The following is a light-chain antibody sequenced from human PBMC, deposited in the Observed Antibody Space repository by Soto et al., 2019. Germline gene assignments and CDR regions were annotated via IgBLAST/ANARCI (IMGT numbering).Light chain of an antibody. CDR1: QSVGSA. V-gene: IGKV3-11*01. J-gene: IGKJ3*01. Sequence: EIVLTQSPATLSLSPGERATLSCRASQSVGSALAWYQQKPGQTPRLLIYDASSRATGIPARFSGSGSGTDFTLTIRSLEPEDFAVYYCQQRSNWPPYTFGPGTKVELK. CDR2: DAS. CDR3: QQRSNWPPYT.